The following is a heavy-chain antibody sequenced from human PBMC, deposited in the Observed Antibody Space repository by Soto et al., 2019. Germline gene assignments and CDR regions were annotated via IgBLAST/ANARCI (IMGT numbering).Heavy chain of an antibody. V-gene: IGHV3-30-3*01. CDR2: ISYDGSNK. D-gene: IGHD5-18*01. Sequence: QVQLVESGGGVVQPGRSLRLSCAASGFTFSSYAMHWVRQAPGKGLEWVAVISYDGSNKYYADSVKGRFTISRDNSKNTLYLQMNSLRAEDTAVYYCARDFAAMASFDYWGQGTLVTVSS. J-gene: IGHJ4*02. CDR3: ARDFAAMASFDY. CDR1: GFTFSSYA.